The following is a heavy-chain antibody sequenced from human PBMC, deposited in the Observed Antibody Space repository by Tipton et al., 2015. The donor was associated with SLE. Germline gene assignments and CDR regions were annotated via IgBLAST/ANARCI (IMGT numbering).Heavy chain of an antibody. J-gene: IGHJ4*02. D-gene: IGHD3-22*01. V-gene: IGHV4-39*07. CDR2: IYYSGGT. CDR1: GGSISSSRYY. CDR3: ARKGYYDSSGYFDY. Sequence: TLSLTCTVSGGSISSSRYYWGWIRQPPGKGLEGIGSIYYSGGTYYNPSLKSQVTISVDTSKNQFSLKLSSVTAAATAVYYCARKGYYDSSGYFDYWGQGTLVTVSS.